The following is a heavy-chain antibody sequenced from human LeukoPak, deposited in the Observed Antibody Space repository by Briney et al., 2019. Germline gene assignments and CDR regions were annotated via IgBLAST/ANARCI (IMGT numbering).Heavy chain of an antibody. V-gene: IGHV3-21*01. D-gene: IGHD4-17*01. CDR2: IGSSSSYI. CDR3: ARDTRLYGDYYYGMDV. CDR1: GFTLSSYS. Sequence: GGSLRLSCAASGFTLSSYSMNWVRQAPGKGLEWVSSIGSSSSYIYYADSVKGRFTISRDNAKNSLYLQMNSLRAEDTAVYYCARDTRLYGDYYYGMDVWGQGTTVTVSS. J-gene: IGHJ6*02.